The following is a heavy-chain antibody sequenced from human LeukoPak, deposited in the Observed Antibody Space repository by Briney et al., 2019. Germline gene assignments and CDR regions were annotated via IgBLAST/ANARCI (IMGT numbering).Heavy chain of an antibody. Sequence: GGSLRLSCAASGFTFDDYAMHWVRQAPGKGLEWVANIKRDGSEKYYVDSVKGRFTISRDNAKNSLYLQMNSLRAEDTAVYYCARDDYGDSNDYWGQGTLVTVSS. J-gene: IGHJ4*02. V-gene: IGHV3-7*01. D-gene: IGHD4-17*01. CDR2: IKRDGSEK. CDR1: GFTFDDYA. CDR3: ARDDYGDSNDY.